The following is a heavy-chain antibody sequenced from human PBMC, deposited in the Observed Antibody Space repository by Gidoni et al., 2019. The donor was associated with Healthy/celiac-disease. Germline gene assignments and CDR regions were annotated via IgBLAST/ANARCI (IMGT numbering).Heavy chain of an antibody. Sequence: QLQLQESGPGLVKPSETLSLTCTVSGGSISSSSYYWGWIRQPPGKGLEWIGSIYYSGSTYYNPSLKSRVTISVETSKNQFSLKLSSVTAADTAVYYCARTYSSSVNWFDPWGQGTLVTVSS. CDR3: ARTYSSSVNWFDP. V-gene: IGHV4-39*01. D-gene: IGHD6-6*01. CDR1: GGSISSSSYY. CDR2: IYYSGST. J-gene: IGHJ5*02.